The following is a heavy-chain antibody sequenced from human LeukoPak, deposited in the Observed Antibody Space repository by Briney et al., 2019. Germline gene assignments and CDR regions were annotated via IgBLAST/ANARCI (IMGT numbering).Heavy chain of an antibody. CDR1: GFTFSTYS. J-gene: IGHJ4*02. Sequence: PGGSLRLSCAASGFTFSTYSMHWVRKAPGEGLEWVAAISYDGAKKYYGDSVEGRFTVSRDNSNNTLYLQMNSLRADDTAVYYCARDRLDVVRSYFDYWGQGTLVTVSS. D-gene: IGHD2-21*01. CDR3: ARDRLDVVRSYFDY. CDR2: ISYDGAKK. V-gene: IGHV3-30-3*01.